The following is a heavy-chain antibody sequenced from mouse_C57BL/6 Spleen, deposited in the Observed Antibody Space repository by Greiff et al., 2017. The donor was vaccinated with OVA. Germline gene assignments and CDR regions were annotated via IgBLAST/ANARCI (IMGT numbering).Heavy chain of an antibody. D-gene: IGHD1-1*01. CDR3: ARGDYYGSSYEFGFDY. Sequence: EVQLQQSVAELVRPGASVKLSCTASGFNIKNTYMHWVKQRPEQGLEWIGRIDPANGNTKYAPKFQGKATITADTSSNTAYLQLSSLTSEDTAIYYCARGDYYGSSYEFGFDYWGQGTTLTVSS. V-gene: IGHV14-3*01. J-gene: IGHJ2*01. CDR1: GFNIKNTY. CDR2: IDPANGNT.